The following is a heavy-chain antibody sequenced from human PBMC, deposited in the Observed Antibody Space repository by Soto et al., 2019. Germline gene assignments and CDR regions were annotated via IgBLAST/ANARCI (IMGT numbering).Heavy chain of an antibody. J-gene: IGHJ4*02. CDR1: GFSLDHYA. V-gene: IGHV3-9*01. Sequence: EVHLVESGGGLAQPGRSLRLSCVASGFSLDHYAMHWVRQAPGKGLEWVSGISWDSGVIDYADSVRGRFTISRDNAKNSLYMQMTSVRAEDTALYYCVKDNVGVYCSGGSCYFDSWGQGSLVTVSS. CDR3: VKDNVGVYCSGGSCYFDS. CDR2: ISWDSGVI. D-gene: IGHD2-15*01.